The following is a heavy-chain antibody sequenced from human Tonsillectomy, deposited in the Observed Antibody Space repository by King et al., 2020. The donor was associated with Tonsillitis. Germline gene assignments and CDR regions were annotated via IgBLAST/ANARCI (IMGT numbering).Heavy chain of an antibody. Sequence: QLQESGPGLVKPSVTLSLTCTVSGGSISSSNYYWGWIRQPPGKGLEWIGTIFYSGSTNYSPSLKSRVTISVDTSKNQFSLNLTSVTAADTAFYYCARLRHPQILWYFDLWGRGSLVTVSS. D-gene: IGHD2-8*02. CDR2: IFYSGST. CDR3: ARLRHPQILWYFDL. J-gene: IGHJ2*01. V-gene: IGHV4-39*01. CDR1: GGSISSSNYY.